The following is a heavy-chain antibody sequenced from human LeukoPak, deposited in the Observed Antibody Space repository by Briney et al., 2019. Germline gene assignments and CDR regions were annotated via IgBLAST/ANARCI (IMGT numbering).Heavy chain of an antibody. V-gene: IGHV1-18*01. Sequence: ASVKVSCTASGYSFTILVITWVRHAPGQGLEWMGWISPYNGDTRYVQKLQGRVTMTTDTSTSTAYMELRRLRLHVTVVFYCARAGSGIGWYFEFWGQGTLVTVSS. CDR3: ARAGSGIGWYFEF. CDR2: ISPYNGDT. J-gene: IGHJ4*02. D-gene: IGHD6-19*01. CDR1: GYSFTILV.